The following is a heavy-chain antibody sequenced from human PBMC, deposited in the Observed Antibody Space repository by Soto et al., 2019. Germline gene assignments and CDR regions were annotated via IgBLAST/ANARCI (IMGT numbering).Heavy chain of an antibody. V-gene: IGHV1-69*13. CDR3: ARDWRWVVGATYYYGMDV. J-gene: IGHJ6*02. CDR1: GGTFSSYA. CDR2: IIPIFGTA. D-gene: IGHD1-26*01. Sequence: ASVKVSCKASGGTFSSYAISWVRQAPGQGLEWMGGIIPIFGTANYAQKFQGRVTITADESTSTAYMELSSLRSEDTAVYYCARDWRWVVGATYYYGMDVWGQGTTVTVSS.